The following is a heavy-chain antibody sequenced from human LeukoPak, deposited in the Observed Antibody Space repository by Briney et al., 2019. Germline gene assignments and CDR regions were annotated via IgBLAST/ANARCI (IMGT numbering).Heavy chain of an antibody. CDR3: TRDTGTTGEVKFDP. Sequence: SETLSLTCTVSGGSMSGYFWSWIRQSPGKGLEWIAYIYYSGSTHYNSSLKSRVTISVDTSKSQFSLNLMSVTAADTAVYYCTRDTGTTGEVKFDPWGQGTLVTVSS. CDR2: IYYSGST. J-gene: IGHJ5*02. V-gene: IGHV4-59*12. D-gene: IGHD4-17*01. CDR1: GGSMSGYF.